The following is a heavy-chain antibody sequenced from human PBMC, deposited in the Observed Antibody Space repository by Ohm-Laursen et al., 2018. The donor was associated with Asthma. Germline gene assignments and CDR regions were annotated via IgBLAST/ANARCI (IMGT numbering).Heavy chain of an antibody. CDR1: GASFTSHF. V-gene: IGHV4-59*11. CDR2: SYYSGSS. D-gene: IGHD3-22*01. CDR3: ARQEYDSGPDI. J-gene: IGHJ4*02. Sequence: TLSLTCTVSGASFTSHFWGWIRQPPGKGLEWIGYSYYSGSSNYNPSLQSRVSISVDTSKNQFSLQLNSVTTADTAVYYCARQEYDSGPDIWGPGTLVTVSS.